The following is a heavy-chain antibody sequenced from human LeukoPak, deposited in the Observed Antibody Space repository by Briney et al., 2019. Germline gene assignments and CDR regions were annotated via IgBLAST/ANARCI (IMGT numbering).Heavy chain of an antibody. Sequence: GGSLRLSCAASGFTFSSYGMHWVRQAPGKGLEWVAFIRSDGSNKYYADSVKGRFTISRDNSKDTLYLQMNSLGAEDTAVYYCAKDRVWYYGSGTDRYYYYMDVWGKGTTVTVSS. J-gene: IGHJ6*03. CDR1: GFTFSSYG. D-gene: IGHD3-10*01. V-gene: IGHV3-30*02. CDR3: AKDRVWYYGSGTDRYYYYMDV. CDR2: IRSDGSNK.